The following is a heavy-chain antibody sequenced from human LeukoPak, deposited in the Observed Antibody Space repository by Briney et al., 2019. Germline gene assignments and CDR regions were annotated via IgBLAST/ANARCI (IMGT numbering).Heavy chain of an antibody. CDR2: ISVYNGNT. V-gene: IGHV1-18*01. CDR3: AKDINGYYYDSHGYYPTDL. D-gene: IGHD3-22*01. Sequence: GASVKVSCKASGYIFTSYGISWVRQAPGQGLEWMGWISVYNGNTNYPQRLRGRVTMTTDTSTTTAYMELRSLRSDDTAVYYCAKDINGYYYDSHGYYPTDLWGQGTLVTVSS. J-gene: IGHJ5*02. CDR1: GYIFTSYG.